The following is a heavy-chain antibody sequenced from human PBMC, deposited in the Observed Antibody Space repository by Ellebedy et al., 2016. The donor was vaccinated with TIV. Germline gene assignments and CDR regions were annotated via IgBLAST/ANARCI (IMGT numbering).Heavy chain of an antibody. V-gene: IGHV3-23*01. J-gene: IGHJ6*02. CDR2: ISASGLRT. D-gene: IGHD4-17*01. CDR1: GFTFNSYV. CDR3: AKARRGDYVIFGLDV. Sequence: GESLKISCVASGFTFNSYVMSWVRQAPGKGLEWVSAISASGLRTFYADSVKGRFTNSRDNSKNTLLLQMYSLRVDDTAVYYCAKARRGDYVIFGLDVWGQGTTVTVSS.